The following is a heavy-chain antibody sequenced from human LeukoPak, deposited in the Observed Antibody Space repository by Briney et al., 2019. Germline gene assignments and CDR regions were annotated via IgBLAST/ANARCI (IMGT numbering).Heavy chain of an antibody. Sequence: GGSLRPSCAASGFTFSSYAMSWVRQAPGKGLEWVAGISGSGGSTYYADSVKGRFTISRDISKNTLYLQMNSLRAEDTAVYYCARGWGLLPWGQGTLVTVSS. CDR3: ARGWGLLP. CDR2: ISGSGGST. V-gene: IGHV3-23*01. CDR1: GFTFSSYA. D-gene: IGHD1-26*01. J-gene: IGHJ4*02.